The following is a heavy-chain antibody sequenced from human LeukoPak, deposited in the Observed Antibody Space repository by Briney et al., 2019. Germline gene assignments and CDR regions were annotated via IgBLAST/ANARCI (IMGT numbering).Heavy chain of an antibody. CDR2: IWSDGGNK. CDR1: GFTFSSYG. J-gene: IGHJ4*02. V-gene: IGHV3-30*02. CDR3: AKEVSSGSLDF. D-gene: IGHD6-19*01. Sequence: GGSLRLSCAASGFTFSSYGMHWVRQAPGKGLEWVALIWSDGGNKYYADSVKGRFTISRDNSKNTLYLQMNSLRPDDTAVYYCAKEVSSGSLDFWGQGTLVTVSS.